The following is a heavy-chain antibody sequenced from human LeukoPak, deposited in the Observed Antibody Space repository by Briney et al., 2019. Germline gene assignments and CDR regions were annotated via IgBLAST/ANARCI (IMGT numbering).Heavy chain of an antibody. CDR1: GGSISSSHYY. J-gene: IGHJ4*02. CDR2: ISSSGST. D-gene: IGHD3-10*01. CDR3: ASYIWFGEVYFDY. Sequence: SETLSLTCSVSGGSISSSHYYWNWVRQPAGKGLEWIGRISSSGSTTYSPSLQSRVTMSVGTSNNHFSLRLSSVTAADTAVYYCASYIWFGEVYFDYWGQGTLVTVSS. V-gene: IGHV4-61*02.